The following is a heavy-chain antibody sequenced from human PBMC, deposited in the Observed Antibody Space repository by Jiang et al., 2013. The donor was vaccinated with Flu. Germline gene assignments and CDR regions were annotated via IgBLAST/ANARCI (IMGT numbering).Heavy chain of an antibody. J-gene: IGHJ4*02. Sequence: PGLVKPSQTLSLTCTVSGGSISSGGYYWSWIRQHPGKGLEWIGYIYYSGNTYYFPSLKSRVTISVDTSKNQFSLKLSSVTAADTAVYYCARGRERVTDDIYFDYWGQGTLVTVSS. D-gene: IGHD2-21*02. CDR3: ARGRERVTDDIYFDY. V-gene: IGHV4-31*03. CDR1: GGSISSGGYY. CDR2: IYYSGNT.